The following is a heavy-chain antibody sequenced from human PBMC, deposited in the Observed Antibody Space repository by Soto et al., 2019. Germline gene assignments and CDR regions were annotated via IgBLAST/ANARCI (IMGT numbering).Heavy chain of an antibody. D-gene: IGHD3-10*01. V-gene: IGHV1-2*04. Sequence: QVQLVQSGAEVKKPGASVKVSCKASGYTFTGYYMHWVRQAPGQGLEWMGWINPNSGGTNYAQKFQGWVTMTRDTSISTDYMELSRLRSDDTAVYYCARDGSGRNYYYYCGMDVWGQGTTVTVSS. CDR1: GYTFTGYY. CDR2: INPNSGGT. J-gene: IGHJ6*02. CDR3: ARDGSGRNYYYYCGMDV.